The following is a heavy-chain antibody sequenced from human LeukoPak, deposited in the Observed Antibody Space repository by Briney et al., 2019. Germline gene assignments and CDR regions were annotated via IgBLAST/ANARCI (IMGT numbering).Heavy chain of an antibody. D-gene: IGHD2-2*01. CDR1: GYYISSGYY. CDR2: IYHSGSGSA. J-gene: IGHJ4*02. Sequence: SETLSLTCAVYGYYISSGYYWGWIRQPPGKGLEWIGSIYHSGSGSAYYNPSLKSRVTISVDTSRDHFSLELSSVTAADTAVYYCARYCSNSNCHMFDYWGQGTLVTASS. CDR3: ARYCSNSNCHMFDY. V-gene: IGHV4-38-2*01.